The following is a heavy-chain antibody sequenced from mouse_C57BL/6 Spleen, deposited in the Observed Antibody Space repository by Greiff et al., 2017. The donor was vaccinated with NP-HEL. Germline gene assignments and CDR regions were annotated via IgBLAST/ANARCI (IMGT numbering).Heavy chain of an antibody. J-gene: IGHJ2*01. CDR1: GYTFTDYN. D-gene: IGHD2-4*01. CDR3: EREEDYDYYFDY. V-gene: IGHV1-22*01. Sequence: EVQLQQSGPELVKPGASVKMSCKASGYTFTDYNMHWVKQSHGQSLEWIGFIKPNNGGTSYNQKFKGKATLTVNKSSSTAYMELRSLTSGDSAVYYCEREEDYDYYFDYWGQGTTLTVSS. CDR2: IKPNNGGT.